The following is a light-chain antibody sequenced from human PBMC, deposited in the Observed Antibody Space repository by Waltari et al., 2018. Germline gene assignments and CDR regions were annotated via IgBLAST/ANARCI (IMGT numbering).Light chain of an antibody. V-gene: IGKV4-1*01. J-gene: IGKJ1*01. CDR1: QSVLSSSNNKNF. CDR3: QQYYITPPT. Sequence: DIVMTQSPDSLTVSLGERATVNCKYSQSVLSSSNNKNFLAWYQQKPGQPPKLPIYWASTRGSGVPDRFSGSGSGTDFTLTISSLQAEDVAVYYCQQYYITPPTFGQGTKVEIK. CDR2: WAS.